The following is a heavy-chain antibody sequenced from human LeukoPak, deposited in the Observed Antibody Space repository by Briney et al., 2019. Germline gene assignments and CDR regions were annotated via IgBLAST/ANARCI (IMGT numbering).Heavy chain of an antibody. D-gene: IGHD2-15*01. J-gene: IGHJ6*02. CDR3: ARDCSGGSCYSVRWRVYGMDV. CDR2: IIPIFGTA. CDR1: GGTFGSYA. Sequence: ASVKVSCKASGGTFGSYAISWVRQAPGQGLEWMGGIIPIFGTANYAQKFQGRVTITADESTSTAYMELSSLRSEDTAVYYCARDCSGGSCYSVRWRVYGMDVWGQGTTVTVSS. V-gene: IGHV1-69*13.